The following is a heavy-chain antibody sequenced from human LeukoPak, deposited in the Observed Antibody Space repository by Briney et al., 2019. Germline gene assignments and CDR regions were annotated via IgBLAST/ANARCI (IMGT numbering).Heavy chain of an antibody. CDR3: ARAPSRGARAFDI. Sequence: SETLSLTCAVYGGSFSGYYWNWIRQPPGKGLEWIGYIYYSGSTNYNPSLKSRVTISVDTSKNQFSLKLSSVTTADTAVYYCARAPSRGARAFDIWGQGTMVTVSS. CDR1: GGSFSGYY. J-gene: IGHJ3*02. V-gene: IGHV4-59*01. D-gene: IGHD1-26*01. CDR2: IYYSGST.